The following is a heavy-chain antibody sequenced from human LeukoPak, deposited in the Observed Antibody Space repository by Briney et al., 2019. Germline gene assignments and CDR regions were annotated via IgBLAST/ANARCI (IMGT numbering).Heavy chain of an antibody. J-gene: IGHJ3*01. V-gene: IGHV1-18*01. D-gene: IGHD3-22*01. Sequence: GASVKVSCKASGYTFTDYAINWVRQAPGQGLEWMGWISAHNGDTNYAQRLQGRVTMTTDTSTSTAYMELRSLRSDDTAVYYCARDYYDPSGPLSDVWGQGTMVTVSS. CDR1: GYTFTDYA. CDR3: ARDYYDPSGPLSDV. CDR2: ISAHNGDT.